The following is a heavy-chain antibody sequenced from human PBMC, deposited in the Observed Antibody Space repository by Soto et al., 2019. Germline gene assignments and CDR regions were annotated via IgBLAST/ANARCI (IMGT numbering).Heavy chain of an antibody. CDR1: GYTFTGYG. CDR3: ARDRYHQGSPYNAFDI. J-gene: IGHJ3*02. D-gene: IGHD1-26*01. Sequence: GASVKVSCKASGYTFTGYGISWVRQAPGQGLEWMGWISAYNGNTNYAQKLQGRVTMTTDTSTSTAYMELRSLRSDDTAVYYCARDRYHQGSPYNAFDIWGQGTMVTVSS. V-gene: IGHV1-18*01. CDR2: ISAYNGNT.